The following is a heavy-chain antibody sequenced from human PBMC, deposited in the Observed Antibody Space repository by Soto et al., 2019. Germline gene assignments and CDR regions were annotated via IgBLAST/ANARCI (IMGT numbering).Heavy chain of an antibody. J-gene: IGHJ5*02. CDR2: IYPGDSDA. V-gene: IGHV5-51*01. Sequence: PGGSLKISCQGSGYAFGSSWIAWVGQMPGKGLEWMGIIYPGDSDARYSPSFQGQVTISVDKSITTAYLQWSSLKASDTAMYYCARGYCTATICDPWFDPWGQGTLVTV. D-gene: IGHD2-8*02. CDR3: ARGYCTATICDPWFDP. CDR1: GYAFGSSW.